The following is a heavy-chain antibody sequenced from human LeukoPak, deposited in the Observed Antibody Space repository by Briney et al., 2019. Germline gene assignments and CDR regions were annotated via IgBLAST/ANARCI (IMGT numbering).Heavy chain of an antibody. D-gene: IGHD2-2*01. CDR1: GFTVSSNY. V-gene: IGHV3-53*01. J-gene: IGHJ6*04. Sequence: GGSLRLSCAASGFTVSSNYMSWVRQAPGKGLEWVSVIYSGGSTYYADSVNGRFTISRDNSKNTLYLQMNSLRAEDTAVYYCSAAHDRYYYYCMDVWGKGTTVTVSS. CDR3: SAAHDRYYYYCMDV. CDR2: IYSGGST.